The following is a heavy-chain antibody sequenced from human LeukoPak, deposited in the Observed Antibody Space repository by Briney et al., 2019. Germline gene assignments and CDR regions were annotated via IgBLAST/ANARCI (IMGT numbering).Heavy chain of an antibody. J-gene: IGHJ4*02. V-gene: IGHV4-34*01. CDR2: INHSGST. Sequence: KXSETLSLTCAVYGGSFSGYYWSWIRQPPGKGLEWIGEINHSGSTNYNPSLKSRVTISVDTSKNQFSLKLRSVTAADTAVYYCARLVDYGSGSHWGQGTLVIVSS. CDR3: ARLVDYGSGSH. D-gene: IGHD3-10*01. CDR1: GGSFSGYY.